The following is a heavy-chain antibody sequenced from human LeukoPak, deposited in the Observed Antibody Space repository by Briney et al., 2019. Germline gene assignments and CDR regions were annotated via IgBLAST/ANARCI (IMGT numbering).Heavy chain of an antibody. Sequence: GGSLRLSCTGSGFTFGDYAMSWVRQAPGKGLEWVGFIRSKAYGGTTEYAASVKGRFSISRDDSKSIAYLQMNSLKTEDTAVYYCTRVRGYSYGYGDYWGQGTLVTVSS. CDR2: IRSKAYGGTT. V-gene: IGHV3-49*04. CDR1: GFTFGDYA. CDR3: TRVRGYSYGYGDY. D-gene: IGHD5-18*01. J-gene: IGHJ4*02.